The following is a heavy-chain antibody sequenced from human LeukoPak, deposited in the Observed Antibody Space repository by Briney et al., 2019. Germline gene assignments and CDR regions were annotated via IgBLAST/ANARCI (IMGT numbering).Heavy chain of an antibody. Sequence: ETLSLTRAVYGGSFSGYYWSWIRQPPGKGLEWIGEINHSGSTNYNPSLKSRVTISVDTSKNQFSLKLSSVTAADTAVYYCAREGAPKGGYSYGYVFDYWGQGTLVTVSS. V-gene: IGHV4-34*01. CDR1: GGSFSGYY. CDR2: INHSGST. D-gene: IGHD5-18*01. J-gene: IGHJ4*02. CDR3: AREGAPKGGYSYGYVFDY.